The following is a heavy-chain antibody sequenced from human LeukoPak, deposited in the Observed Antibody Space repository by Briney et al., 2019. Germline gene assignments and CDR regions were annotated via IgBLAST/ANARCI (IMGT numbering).Heavy chain of an antibody. CDR3: ARESDHDILTEDSAFDY. CDR2: INPSGGST. D-gene: IGHD3-9*01. J-gene: IGHJ4*02. Sequence: ASVKVSCKASGYTFTSHYMHWVRQAPGQGLEWMGIINPSGGSTSYAQKFQGRVTMTRDTSTSTVYMELSSLRSEDTAVYYCARESDHDILTEDSAFDYWGQGTLVTVSS. V-gene: IGHV1-46*01. CDR1: GYTFTSHY.